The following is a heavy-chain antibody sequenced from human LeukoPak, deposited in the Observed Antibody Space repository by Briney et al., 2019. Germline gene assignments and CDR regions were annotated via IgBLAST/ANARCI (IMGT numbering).Heavy chain of an antibody. CDR3: ARTRDSSGCFDL. CDR2: ISDGSTYI. CDR1: GFTFSAYS. Sequence: TGGSLRLSCSASGFTFSAYSMNWVRQAPGKGLEWVSSISDGSTYIFYGDSVKGRFTVSRDDADNSLYPQMNSLRAEDTAVYYCARTRDSSGCFDLWGQGTLVTVSS. D-gene: IGHD6-19*01. V-gene: IGHV3-21*01. J-gene: IGHJ5*02.